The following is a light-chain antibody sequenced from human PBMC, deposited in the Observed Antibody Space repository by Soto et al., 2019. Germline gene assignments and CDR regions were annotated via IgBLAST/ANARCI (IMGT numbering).Light chain of an antibody. V-gene: IGLV2-14*01. CDR2: EVI. Sequence: QSALTQPASVSGSPGQSITISCTGTTSDLAGYNYVSWYQQYPGKAPKLMIYEVINRSSGVSNRFSGSKSANSASLTISGLXAEDEADYYCSSYTTTDTYVFGTGTKV. J-gene: IGLJ1*01. CDR1: TSDLAGYNY. CDR3: SSYTTTDTYV.